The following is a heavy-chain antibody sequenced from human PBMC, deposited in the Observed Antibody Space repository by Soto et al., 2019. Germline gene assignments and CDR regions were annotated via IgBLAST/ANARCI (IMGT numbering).Heavy chain of an antibody. V-gene: IGHV3-21*01. J-gene: IGHJ6*03. CDR2: ISSSSSYI. D-gene: IGHD3-10*01. CDR3: ARSHYGSGMEPPTYYYYMDV. CDR1: GFTFSSYS. Sequence: GGSLRLSCAASGFTFSSYSMNWVRQAPGKGLEWVSSISSSSSYIYYADSVKGRFTISRDNAKNSLYLQMNSLRAEDTAVYYCARSHYGSGMEPPTYYYYMDVWGKGTTVTVSS.